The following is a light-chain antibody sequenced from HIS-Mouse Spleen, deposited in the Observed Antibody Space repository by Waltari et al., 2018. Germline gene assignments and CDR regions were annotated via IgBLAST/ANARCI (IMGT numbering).Light chain of an antibody. J-gene: IGKJ1*01. CDR1: QSVNSN. CDR2: GAS. V-gene: IGKV3-15*01. CDR3: QQYNNWWT. Sequence: EIVMTQSPATLSVSPGERATLSCRASQSVNSNLAWYQQKPGQALRLLIYGASTRATGIPARLSGTGSGTEFTLTISSLQSEDFAVYYCQQYNNWWTFGQGTKVEIK.